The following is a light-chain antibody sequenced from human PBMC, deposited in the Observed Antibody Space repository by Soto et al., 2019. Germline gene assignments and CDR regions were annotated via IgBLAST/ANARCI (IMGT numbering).Light chain of an antibody. CDR3: QTWDPPFHV. CDR1: SSDFGDDKY. J-gene: IGLJ1*01. V-gene: IGLV2-14*01. Sequence: QSALTQPASVSGSPGQSITVSCTGSSSDFGDDKYVSWYQQQPGKGPNLLIYGVNSRPSGISNRFSGSKSGNTASLTISGLQVEDEAEYYCQTWDPPFHVFGAGTKLTVL. CDR2: GVN.